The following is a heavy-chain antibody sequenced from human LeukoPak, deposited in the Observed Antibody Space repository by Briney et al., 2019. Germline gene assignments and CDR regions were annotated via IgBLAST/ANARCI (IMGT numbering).Heavy chain of an antibody. J-gene: IGHJ4*02. CDR3: ARGYQRDYWAGY. Sequence: PSQTLSLTCTVSGGSISSGDYYWSWIRQPPGKGLEWIGYIYYSGSTYYNPSLKSRVTISVDTSKNQFSLKLSSVTAADTAVYYCARGYQRDYWAGYWGQGTLVTVSS. CDR2: IYYSGST. V-gene: IGHV4-30-4*01. D-gene: IGHD2-8*02. CDR1: GGSISSGDYY.